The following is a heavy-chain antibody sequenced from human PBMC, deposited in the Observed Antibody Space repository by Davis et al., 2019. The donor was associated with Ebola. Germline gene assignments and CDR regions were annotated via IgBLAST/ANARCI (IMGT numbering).Heavy chain of an antibody. CDR1: GGTFSSYA. CDR2: IIPILGIA. D-gene: IGHD4-23*01. V-gene: IGHV1-69*04. J-gene: IGHJ1*01. CDR3: AREGGLVTPNYFQH. Sequence: SVKVSCKASGGTFSSYAISWVRQAPGQGLEWMGRIIPILGIANYAQKFQGRVTITADKSTSTAYTELSSLRSEDTAVYYCAREGGLVTPNYFQHWGQGTLVTVSS.